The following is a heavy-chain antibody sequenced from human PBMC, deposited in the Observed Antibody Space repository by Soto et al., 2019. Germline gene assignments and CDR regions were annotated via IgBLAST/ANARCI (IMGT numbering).Heavy chain of an antibody. J-gene: IGHJ4*02. V-gene: IGHV1-2*02. Sequence: SVKVSCKGAGYTFSDYYMHWVRQAPGQGLEWMGWINPNSGGTNYAQKFQGRVAMTRDTSISTAYMELSRLRSDDTAVYYCASGYSYYVYWGQGTLVTVSS. D-gene: IGHD5-18*01. CDR2: INPNSGGT. CDR3: ASGYSYYVY. CDR1: GYTFSDYY.